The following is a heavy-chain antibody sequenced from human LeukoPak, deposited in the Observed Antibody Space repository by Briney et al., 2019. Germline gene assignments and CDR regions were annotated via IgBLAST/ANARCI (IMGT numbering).Heavy chain of an antibody. V-gene: IGHV3-30*04. CDR3: ARNRYSITMVVVVSYYYGMDV. CDR1: GFTFSSYA. D-gene: IGHD3-22*01. CDR2: ISYDGSNK. Sequence: QPGGSLRLSCAASGFTFSSYAMHWVRQAPGKGLEWVAVISYDGSNKYYADSVKGRFTISRDNSKNTLYLQMNSLRAEDTAVYYCARNRYSITMVVVVSYYYGMDVWGQGTTVTVSS. J-gene: IGHJ6*02.